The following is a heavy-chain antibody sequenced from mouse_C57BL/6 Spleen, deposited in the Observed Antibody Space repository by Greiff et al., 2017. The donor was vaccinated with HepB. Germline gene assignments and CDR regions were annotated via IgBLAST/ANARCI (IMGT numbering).Heavy chain of an antibody. V-gene: IGHV1-42*01. D-gene: IGHD1-1*01. CDR3: ARTYGSTNWYFDV. Sequence: VQLQQSGPELVKPGASVKISCKASGYSFTGYYMNWVKQSPEKSLEWIGEINPSTGGTTYNQKFKAKATLTVDKSSSTAYMQRKSLTSEDSAVYYCARTYGSTNWYFDVWGTGTTVTVSS. J-gene: IGHJ1*03. CDR2: INPSTGGT. CDR1: GYSFTGYY.